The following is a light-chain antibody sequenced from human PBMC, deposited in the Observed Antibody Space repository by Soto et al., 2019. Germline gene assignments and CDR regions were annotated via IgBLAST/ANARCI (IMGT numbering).Light chain of an antibody. Sequence: ETVLTQSPATLSLSPGERATLSCRASQSISTYLAWYQQKPGQAPRLLIFYASSRATGVPARFSGSGSGTDFTLTISSLEPEDFAVYYCQQRGNWPLTFGQGTRLEIK. CDR1: QSISTY. J-gene: IGKJ5*01. V-gene: IGKV3-11*01. CDR3: QQRGNWPLT. CDR2: YAS.